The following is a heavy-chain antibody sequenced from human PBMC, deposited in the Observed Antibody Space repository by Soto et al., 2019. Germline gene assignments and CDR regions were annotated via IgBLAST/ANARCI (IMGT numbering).Heavy chain of an antibody. CDR2: ISHDGSNT. CDR3: AKDNDYYSSNGYYVFDS. D-gene: IGHD3-22*01. V-gene: IGHV3-30*18. Sequence: QVQLVESGGGVVQPGRSLRLSCAASGFTFSAYGIHWVRQAPGKGLEWVAVISHDGSNTNYADSVKGRFTFSRDNSKDTVYLQMNSRRADDTAVYYCAKDNDYYSSNGYYVFDSWCQGTLVTVSS. CDR1: GFTFSAYG. J-gene: IGHJ4*02.